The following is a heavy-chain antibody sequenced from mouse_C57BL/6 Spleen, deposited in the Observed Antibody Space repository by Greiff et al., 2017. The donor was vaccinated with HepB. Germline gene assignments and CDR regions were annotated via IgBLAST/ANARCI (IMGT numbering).Heavy chain of an antibody. Sequence: EVKLVESGEGLVKPGGSLKLSCAASGFTFSSYAMSWVRQTPEKRLEWVAYISSGGDYIYYADTVKGRFTISRDNARNTLYLQMSSLKSEDTAMYYCTRAYYSNHGYWYFDVWGTRTTVTVSS. CDR1: GFTFSSYA. J-gene: IGHJ1*03. CDR2: ISSGGDYI. V-gene: IGHV5-9-1*02. CDR3: TRAYYSNHGYWYFDV. D-gene: IGHD2-5*01.